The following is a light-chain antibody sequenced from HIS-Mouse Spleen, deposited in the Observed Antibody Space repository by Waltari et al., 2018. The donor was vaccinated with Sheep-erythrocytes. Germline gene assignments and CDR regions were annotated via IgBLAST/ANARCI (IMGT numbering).Light chain of an antibody. J-gene: IGKJ2*01. Sequence: DIQLTQSPSFLSASVGDRVTITCRASRCISSYLAWYQQKPGKAPKLLIYAASTLQSGVPSRFSGSGSGTEFTLTISSLQPEDFATYYCQQLNSYPHTFGQGTKLEIK. CDR2: AAS. V-gene: IGKV1-9*01. CDR3: QQLNSYPHT. CDR1: RCISSY.